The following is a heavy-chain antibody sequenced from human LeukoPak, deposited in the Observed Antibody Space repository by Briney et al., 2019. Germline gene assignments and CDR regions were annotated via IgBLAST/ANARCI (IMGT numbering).Heavy chain of an antibody. V-gene: IGHV3-23*01. J-gene: IGHJ5*02. CDR2: ISGSDVST. Sequence: GGTLRLSCAASGFTFSSYGMSWVRQAPGKGLEWVSAISGSDVSTYYADSMKGRFTISRDNSKNTLYLQMNSLRAEDTAVYYCAKEQRGYTGYAVGSWFDPWGQGTLVTVSS. CDR1: GFTFSSYG. D-gene: IGHD5-12*01. CDR3: AKEQRGYTGYAVGSWFDP.